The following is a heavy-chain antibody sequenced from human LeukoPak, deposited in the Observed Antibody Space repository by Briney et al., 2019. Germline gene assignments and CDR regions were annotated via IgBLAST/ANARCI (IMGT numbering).Heavy chain of an antibody. CDR2: INSDGGST. J-gene: IGHJ3*02. V-gene: IGHV3-74*01. CDR3: ARRRYYYDSSANDAFDI. Sequence: GGSLRLSCAASGFTFSSYWMHWVRQAPGKGLVWVSRINSDGGSTSYADSVKGRFTISRDNAKNTLYLQMNSLRAEDTAVYYCARRRYYYDSSANDAFDIWGQGTMVTVSS. D-gene: IGHD3-22*01. CDR1: GFTFSSYW.